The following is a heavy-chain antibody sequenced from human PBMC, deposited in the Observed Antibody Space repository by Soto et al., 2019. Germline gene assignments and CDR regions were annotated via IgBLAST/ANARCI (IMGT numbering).Heavy chain of an antibody. CDR1: EFAFSRYW. D-gene: IGHD2-2*01. V-gene: IGHV3-74*01. CDR2: INTDGSST. Sequence: GGSLRLSCAASEFAFSRYWMHWVRQPPGKGLEWVSRINTDGSSTDYADSVKGRFTISRDNAKNTLYLQMNSLRAEDTAVYYCAKDGPSTTWRAQSLSKQPANPHTGGCWFDPWGQGTLVTVSS. J-gene: IGHJ5*02. CDR3: AKDGPSTTWRAQSLSKQPANPHTGGCWFDP.